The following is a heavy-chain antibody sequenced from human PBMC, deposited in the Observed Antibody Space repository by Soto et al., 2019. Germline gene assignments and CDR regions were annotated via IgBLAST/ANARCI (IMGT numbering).Heavy chain of an antibody. CDR2: ISAYNGNT. CDR1: GYSFTTYG. V-gene: IGHV1-18*01. Sequence: QVQLVQSGGEVKKPGASVKVSCKTSGYSFTTYGISWVRQAPGQGLEWMGWISAYNGNTNYAQKLQDRVTMTTDTSTSTAYMQLRSLRSDDTAVYYCAREVPAPYYSYGMDVWGQGSTVTVSS. CDR3: AREVPAPYYSYGMDV. J-gene: IGHJ6*02.